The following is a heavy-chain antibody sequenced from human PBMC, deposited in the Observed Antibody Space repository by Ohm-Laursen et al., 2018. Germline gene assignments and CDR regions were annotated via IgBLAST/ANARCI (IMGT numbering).Heavy chain of an antibody. J-gene: IGHJ5*02. Sequence: SLRLSCAASGFTFDDYAMHWVRQAPGKGLEWVSGISWNSVSIAYADSVKGRFTISRDNAKNSLYLQMNSLRSEDTAVYYCATVHGFSVVPAARGVGWFDPWGQGTLVTVSS. CDR3: ATVHGFSVVPAARGVGWFDP. D-gene: IGHD2-2*01. V-gene: IGHV3-9*01. CDR1: GFTFDDYA. CDR2: ISWNSVSI.